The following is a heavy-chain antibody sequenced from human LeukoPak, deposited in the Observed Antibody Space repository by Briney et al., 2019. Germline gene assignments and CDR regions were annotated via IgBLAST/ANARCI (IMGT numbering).Heavy chain of an antibody. V-gene: IGHV3-23*01. D-gene: IGHD3-10*01. Sequence: GGSLRLSCAASGFTFSSYAMSWVRQAPGKGLEWVSAISGSGGSTYYADSVKGRFTISRDNSKNTLYLQMNSLRAEDTAVYYCARRRYYYGSGSEFDYWGQGTLVTVSS. CDR3: ARRRYYYGSGSEFDY. CDR1: GFTFSSYA. CDR2: ISGSGGST. J-gene: IGHJ4*02.